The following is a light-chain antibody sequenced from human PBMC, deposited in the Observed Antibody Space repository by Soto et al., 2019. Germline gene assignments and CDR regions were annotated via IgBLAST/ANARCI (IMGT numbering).Light chain of an antibody. CDR2: EVA. V-gene: IGLV2-14*01. CDR3: CSYTSGTAPFV. Sequence: QSALTQPSSVSGSPGQSITISCTGTSTDIGSYNYVSWYQHRPGEAPKLIIYEVANRPSGVSDRFSGSKSGNTASLTISGLQAEDEADYHCCSYTSGTAPFVFGTGTRSPS. J-gene: IGLJ1*01. CDR1: STDIGSYNY.